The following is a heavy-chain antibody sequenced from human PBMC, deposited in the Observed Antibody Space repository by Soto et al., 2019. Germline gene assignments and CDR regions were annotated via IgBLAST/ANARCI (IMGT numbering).Heavy chain of an antibody. CDR3: ARYRFTATWSKFDY. D-gene: IGHD3-16*02. CDR1: GVFIASDAYY. J-gene: IGHJ4*02. Sequence: LSLTCGVSGVFIASDAYYWGWIRHHPGKGLEWIGYVSHRGNTYYNPSLKSRLTISLDTSKNQFYLHLTSVTAADTAVYYCARYRFTATWSKFDYWGQGTQVTVSS. V-gene: IGHV4-31*11. CDR2: VSHRGNT.